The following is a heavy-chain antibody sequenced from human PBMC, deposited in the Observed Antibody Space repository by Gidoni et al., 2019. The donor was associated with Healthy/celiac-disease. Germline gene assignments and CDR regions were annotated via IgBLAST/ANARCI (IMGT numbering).Heavy chain of an antibody. CDR2: IWYDGSNK. Sequence: QVQLVESGGGVVKPGRSLRLSCAASGFTFSSYGMHWVRQAPGKGLEWVAVIWYDGSNKYYADSVKGRFTISRDNSKNTLYLQMNSLRAEDTAVYYCAREKYSGSYDYWGQGTLVTVSS. J-gene: IGHJ4*02. D-gene: IGHD3-10*01. V-gene: IGHV3-33*01. CDR1: GFTFSSYG. CDR3: AREKYSGSYDY.